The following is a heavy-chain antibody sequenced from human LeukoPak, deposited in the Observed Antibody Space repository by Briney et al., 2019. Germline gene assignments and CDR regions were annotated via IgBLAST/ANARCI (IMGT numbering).Heavy chain of an antibody. CDR1: GYTFTDYY. D-gene: IGHD2-15*01. J-gene: IGHJ6*02. CDR3: ARDILGRSNGGSNYFGMEV. Sequence: ASVKVSCKASGYTFTDYYMHWVRQAPGQGLEWMGCINLYSGGAHYAQKFQDWLSMTRDTSINTAYMELSSLRSDDTAVYYCARDILGRSNGGSNYFGMEVWGQGTTVTVSS. V-gene: IGHV1-2*04. CDR2: INLYSGGA.